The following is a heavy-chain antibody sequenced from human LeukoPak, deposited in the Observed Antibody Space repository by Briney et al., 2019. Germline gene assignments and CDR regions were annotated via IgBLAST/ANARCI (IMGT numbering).Heavy chain of an antibody. CDR3: ARDRGYYDSSGYKIKDFDY. CDR1: GGSFSGYY. J-gene: IGHJ4*02. V-gene: IGHV4-34*01. Sequence: KPSETLSLTCAVYGGSFSGYYWGWIRQPPGKGLEWIGSIYYSGSTNYNPSLKSRVTISVDTSKNQFSLKLSSVTAADTAVYYCARDRGYYDSSGYKIKDFDYWGQGTLVTVSS. CDR2: IYYSGST. D-gene: IGHD3-22*01.